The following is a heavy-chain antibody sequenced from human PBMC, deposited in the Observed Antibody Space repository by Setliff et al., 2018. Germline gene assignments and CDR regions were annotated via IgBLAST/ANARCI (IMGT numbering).Heavy chain of an antibody. J-gene: IGHJ4*02. CDR2: ISVYNGDT. CDR1: GYTFRSYA. V-gene: IGHV1-18*01. D-gene: IGHD5-18*01. Sequence: ASVKVSCKASGYTFRSYAFAWVRQAPGQGLEWVGWISVYNGDTNYAQKFQGRVTLTTDTSKSTAYMELRSLTSDDSAFYYCARAPSVELVTIRTNSWFTYWGQGTLVTVSS. CDR3: ARAPSVELVTIRTNSWFTY.